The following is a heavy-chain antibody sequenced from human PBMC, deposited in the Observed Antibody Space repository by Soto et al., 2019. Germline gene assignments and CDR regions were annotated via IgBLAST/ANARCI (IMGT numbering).Heavy chain of an antibody. CDR3: ARRGGGDY. V-gene: IGHV4-39*07. CDR2: LFYSGGT. CDR1: GDSISTSNYY. D-gene: IGHD3-10*01. Sequence: SETLSLTCSVSGDSISTSNYYWGWIRQPPGKGLEWIGHLFYSGGTYYNPSLKSRVSISVDTSKNEFSLKLTSITAADTAIYFCARRGGGDYWGLGTLVTVSS. J-gene: IGHJ4*02.